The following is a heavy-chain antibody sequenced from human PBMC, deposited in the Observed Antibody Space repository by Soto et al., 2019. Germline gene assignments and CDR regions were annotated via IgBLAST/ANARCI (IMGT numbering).Heavy chain of an antibody. Sequence: PGEALKISWKGSGYSFAGYWITWVRQKPGKGLEGMGRIDPSDSQTYYSPSFRGHVTISATKSITTVFLQWRSLRVSDTAMYYCARQIYDSDTGPNFQYYFDSWGQGTPVTVSS. CDR2: IDPSDSQT. J-gene: IGHJ4*02. CDR1: GYSFAGYW. V-gene: IGHV5-10-1*01. D-gene: IGHD3-22*01. CDR3: ARQIYDSDTGPNFQYYFDS.